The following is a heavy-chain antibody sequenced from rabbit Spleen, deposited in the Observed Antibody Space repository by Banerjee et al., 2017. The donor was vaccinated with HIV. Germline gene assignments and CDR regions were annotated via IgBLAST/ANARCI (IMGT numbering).Heavy chain of an antibody. J-gene: IGHJ4*01. CDR2: IYSGSSGDT. V-gene: IGHV1S40*01. CDR1: GFSFSSRYY. CDR3: ARSGYVGWGGDGDLMGNKL. D-gene: IGHD4-1*01. Sequence: QSLEESGGDLVKPGASLTLTCTASGFSFSSRYYMCWVRQAPGKGLEWIACIYSGSSGDTYYASWAKGRFTISKTSSTTVTLQMTSLTAADTATYFCARSGYVGWGGDGDLMGNKLWGPGTLVTV.